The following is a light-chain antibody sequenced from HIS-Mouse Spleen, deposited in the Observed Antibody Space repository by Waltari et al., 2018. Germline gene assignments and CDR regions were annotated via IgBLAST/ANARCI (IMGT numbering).Light chain of an antibody. CDR1: SLRSYY. CDR2: GKN. V-gene: IGLV3-19*01. J-gene: IGLJ2*01. Sequence: SSELTQDPAVSVALGQTVRITCHGDSLRSYYASWYQQKPGQAPVLVIYGKNNRPPGIPERFSGSSSGNTASLTITGAQAEDEADYYCNSRDSSGNHVVFGGGTKLTVL. CDR3: NSRDSSGNHVV.